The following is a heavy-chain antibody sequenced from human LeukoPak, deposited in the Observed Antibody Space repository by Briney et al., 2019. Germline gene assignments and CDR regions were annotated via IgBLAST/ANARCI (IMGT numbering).Heavy chain of an antibody. CDR1: GGSTSSYY. CDR3: ARVTGYMIEDYFDY. D-gene: IGHD3-22*01. J-gene: IGHJ4*02. V-gene: IGHV4-59*01. Sequence: SETLSLTCTVSGGSTSSYYWSWIRQPPGKGLEWIGYIYYSGSTNYNPSLKSRVTISVDTSKNQFSLRLSSVTAADTAVYYCARVTGYMIEDYFDYWGQGTLVTVSS. CDR2: IYYSGST.